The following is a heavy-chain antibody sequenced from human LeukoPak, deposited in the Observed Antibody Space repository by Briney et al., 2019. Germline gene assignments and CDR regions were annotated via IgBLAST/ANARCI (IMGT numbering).Heavy chain of an antibody. J-gene: IGHJ4*02. V-gene: IGHV4-30-2*01. CDR2: IYHSGST. CDR3: ARGASYYDRSGYFDY. Sequence: PSQTLSLTCAVSGGSISSGGYSWSWIRQPPGKGLEWIGYIYHSGSTYYNPSLKSRVTISVDRSKNQFSLKLSSVTAADTAVYYCARGASYYDRSGYFDYWGQGTLVTGSS. D-gene: IGHD3-22*01. CDR1: GGSISSGGYS.